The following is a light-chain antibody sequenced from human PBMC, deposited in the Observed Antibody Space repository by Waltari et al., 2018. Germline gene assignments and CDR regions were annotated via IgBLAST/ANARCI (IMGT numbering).Light chain of an antibody. CDR1: QSISSY. V-gene: IGKV1-39*01. CDR3: QQSYSTPLFT. Sequence: DIQITQSPSSLSASVGDRVTITCRASQSISSYLNWYQQKPGKAPKLLIYAASSLQSGVPSRFSGSESGTDFTLTISSLQPEDFATYYCQQSYSTPLFTFGPGTKVDIK. CDR2: AAS. J-gene: IGKJ3*01.